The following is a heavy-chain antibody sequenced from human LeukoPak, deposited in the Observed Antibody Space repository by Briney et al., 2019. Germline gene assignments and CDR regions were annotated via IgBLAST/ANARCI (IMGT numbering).Heavy chain of an antibody. CDR2: ISGSGKT. V-gene: IGHV3-23*01. CDR1: GFSFSTYA. CDR3: AKERDAKGYFDY. Sequence: GGSMRLSSAASGFSFSTYAMSWVRQAPGQGLEWVSAISGSGKTYYPDSVKGRFTISRDNSKNTLFLQMNGLRAEDTAVYYCAKERDAKGYFDYWGQGTLVTVSS. J-gene: IGHJ4*02.